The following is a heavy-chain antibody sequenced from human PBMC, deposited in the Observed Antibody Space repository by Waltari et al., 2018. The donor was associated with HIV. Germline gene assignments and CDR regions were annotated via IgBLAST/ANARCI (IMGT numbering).Heavy chain of an antibody. D-gene: IGHD3-22*01. V-gene: IGHV3-33*01. CDR2: IWYDGENK. CDR1: GFTFSNFA. Sequence: QVQLVESGGGVVQPGRSLRLSCAASGFTFSNFAMHWVRQAPGKGLGWVAVIWYDGENKYYADSLKGRFTISRDNSKNTLYLQMNSLRVEDTAVYYCARGGYYYDISGYYHYWGQGTLVTVSS. CDR3: ARGGYYYDISGYYHY. J-gene: IGHJ4*02.